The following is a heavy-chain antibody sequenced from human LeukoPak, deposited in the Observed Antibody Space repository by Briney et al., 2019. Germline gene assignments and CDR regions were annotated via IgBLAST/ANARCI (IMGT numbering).Heavy chain of an antibody. D-gene: IGHD3-10*01. CDR3: ATGRWFGEFAGSAFED. CDR1: GFTFSSYA. CDR2: ISYDGSNK. V-gene: IGHV3-30*01. J-gene: IGHJ4*02. Sequence: GRSLRLSCAASGFTFSSYAMHWVRQAPGKGLEWVAVISYDGSNKYYADSVKGRFTISRDNSKYTLYLQMNSLRAEDTALYYCATGRWFGEFAGSAFEDWGQGTLVTVSS.